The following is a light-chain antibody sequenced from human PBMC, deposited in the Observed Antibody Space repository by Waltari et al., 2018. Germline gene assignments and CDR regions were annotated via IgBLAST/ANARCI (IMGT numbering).Light chain of an antibody. J-gene: IGLJ2*01. CDR3: ATWDNNLKDVV. Sequence: QSVLTQPPSVSAAPGQKVTIPCSGSSSNIGNYYVSWYYQLPGAAPKILIYDNNKRPSGIPDRFSASKSGTSATLGITGLQIGDEADYYCATWDNNLKDVVFGGGTKLTVL. CDR1: SSNIGNYY. V-gene: IGLV1-51*01. CDR2: DNN.